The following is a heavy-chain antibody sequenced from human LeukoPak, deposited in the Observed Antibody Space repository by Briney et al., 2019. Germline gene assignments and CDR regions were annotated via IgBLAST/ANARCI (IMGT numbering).Heavy chain of an antibody. CDR3: ARDGGSGSYWTRVPYYYYYGMDV. V-gene: IGHV3-30*04. CDR2: ISCDGSNK. J-gene: IGHJ6*02. CDR1: GFTFSSYA. D-gene: IGHD1-26*01. Sequence: GGSLRLSCAASGFTFSSYAMHWVRQAPGKGLEWVAVISCDGSNKYYADSVKGRFTISRDNSKNTLYLQMNSLRAEDTAVYYCARDGGSGSYWTRVPYYYYYGMDVWGQGTTVTVSS.